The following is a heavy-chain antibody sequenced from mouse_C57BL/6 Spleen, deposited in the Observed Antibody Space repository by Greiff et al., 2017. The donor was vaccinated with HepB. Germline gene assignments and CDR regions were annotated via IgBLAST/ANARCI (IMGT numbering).Heavy chain of an antibody. J-gene: IGHJ1*03. CDR3: ARENWEGWYFDV. D-gene: IGHD4-1*01. CDR1: GYSITSGYY. Sequence: EVQLLESGPGLVKPSQSLSLTCSVTGYSITSGYYWNWIRQFPGNKLEWMGYISYDGSNNYNPSLKNRISITRDTSKNQFFLKLNSVTTEDTATYYCARENWEGWYFDVWGTGTTVTVSS. CDR2: ISYDGSN. V-gene: IGHV3-6*01.